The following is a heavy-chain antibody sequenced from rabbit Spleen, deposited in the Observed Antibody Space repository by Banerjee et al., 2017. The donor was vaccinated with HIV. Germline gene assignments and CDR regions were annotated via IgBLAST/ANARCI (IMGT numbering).Heavy chain of an antibody. CDR2: IDAGSSGFP. CDR3: ARDTSSSFSSYGMDL. D-gene: IGHD1-1*01. CDR1: GVSFSSSSY. Sequence: QSLEESGGDLVKPGASLTLTCTASGVSFSSSSYVCWVRQAPGKGLEWIACIDAGSSGFPYFATWAKGRFTCSKSSSTTVTLQMTRLTAADTATYFCARDTSSSFSSYGMDLWGQGTLVTVS. V-gene: IGHV1S40*01. J-gene: IGHJ6*01.